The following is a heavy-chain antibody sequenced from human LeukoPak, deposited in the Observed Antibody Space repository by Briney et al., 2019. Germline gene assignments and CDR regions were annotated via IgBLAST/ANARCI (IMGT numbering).Heavy chain of an antibody. D-gene: IGHD2-8*02. Sequence: GGSLRVSCAASGFTFSSYAMSWVRQAPGKGLEWVSGFSGVSGGAFYADSVKGRFTVSRDNSQKTLYLQMNSLRVDDTAIYYCAKTMSLSGGSPPFDYWGQGTLVTVSS. J-gene: IGHJ4*02. CDR2: FSGVSGGA. CDR3: AKTMSLSGGSPPFDY. V-gene: IGHV3-23*01. CDR1: GFTFSSYA.